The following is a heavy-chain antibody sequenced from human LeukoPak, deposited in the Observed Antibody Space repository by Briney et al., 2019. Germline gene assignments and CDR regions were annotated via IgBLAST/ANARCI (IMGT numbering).Heavy chain of an antibody. CDR1: GFTSRSYA. CDR3: AKRGDYYGSGSRFDP. Sequence: GGSLRLSCAASGFTSRSYAMSSVRQAPGKGLEWVSAISGSGGSTYYADAVKGRFTISRDNSKNSLYLQMNSLRAEDTAVYYCAKRGDYYGSGSRFDPWGQGTLVTVSS. V-gene: IGHV3-23*01. CDR2: ISGSGGST. D-gene: IGHD3-10*01. J-gene: IGHJ5*02.